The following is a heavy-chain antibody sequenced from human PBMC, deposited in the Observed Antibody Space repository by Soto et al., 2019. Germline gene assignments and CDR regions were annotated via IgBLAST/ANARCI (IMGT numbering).Heavy chain of an antibody. V-gene: IGHV1-2*04. CDR1: GDSFNDYY. D-gene: IGHD5-12*01. Sequence: QVQLVQSGAEVRKPGASVTVSCRSSGDSFNDYYIHWVRQAPGQGFEWMGWINPNGGVTKYAQKFQGWVSMIRDTSIRTVYMQLSRLRSDDTAVDYCAGESGGATATLDYDYFYMDVWGTGPTVTVSS. J-gene: IGHJ6*03. CDR2: INPNGGVT. CDR3: AGESGGATATLDYDYFYMDV.